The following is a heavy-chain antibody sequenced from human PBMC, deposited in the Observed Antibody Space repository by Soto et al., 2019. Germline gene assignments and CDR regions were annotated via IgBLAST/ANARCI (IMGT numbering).Heavy chain of an antibody. CDR2: ISGSGGST. Sequence: HPGGSLRLSCEASGFTFSTYAMSWVRQAPGKGLEWVSAISGSGGSTYYADSVKGRFTISRDNSKNTLYLQMNSLRAEDTAVYYCASRNYYDTSGYYYWYYFDFWGQGALVTVSS. J-gene: IGHJ4*02. D-gene: IGHD3-22*01. V-gene: IGHV3-23*01. CDR1: GFTFSTYA. CDR3: ASRNYYDTSGYYYWYYFDF.